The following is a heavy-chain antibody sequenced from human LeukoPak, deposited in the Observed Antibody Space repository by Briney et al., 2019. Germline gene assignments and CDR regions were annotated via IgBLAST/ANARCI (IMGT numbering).Heavy chain of an antibody. D-gene: IGHD3-10*01. J-gene: IGHJ4*02. CDR3: ATSGWLGDHGVYFDY. Sequence: ASVKVSCKVSGYTLTELSMHWVRQAPGKGLEWMGGFDPEDGETIYAQKFQGRVTMTEDTSTDTAYMELSSLRSEDTAVYYCATSGWLGDHGVYFDYWGQGTLVTVSS. V-gene: IGHV1-24*01. CDR1: GYTLTELS. CDR2: FDPEDGET.